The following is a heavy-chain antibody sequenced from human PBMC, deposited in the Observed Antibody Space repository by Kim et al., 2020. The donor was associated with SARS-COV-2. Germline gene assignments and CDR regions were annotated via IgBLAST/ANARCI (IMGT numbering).Heavy chain of an antibody. CDR3: ARHVSYSSGWGHYYYYYGMDV. J-gene: IGHJ6*02. CDR2: IYYSGST. D-gene: IGHD6-19*01. Sequence: SETLSLTCTVSGGSISSSSYYWGWIRQPPGKGLEWIGSIYYSGSTYYNPSLKSRVTISVDTSKNQFSLKLSSVTAADTAVYYCARHVSYSSGWGHYYYYYGMDVWGQGTTVTVSS. CDR1: GGSISSSSYY. V-gene: IGHV4-39*01.